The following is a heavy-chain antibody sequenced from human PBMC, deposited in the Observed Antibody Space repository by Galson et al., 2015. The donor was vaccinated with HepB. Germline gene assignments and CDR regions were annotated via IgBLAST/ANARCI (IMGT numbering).Heavy chain of an antibody. D-gene: IGHD2-2*02. V-gene: IGHV3-33*01. CDR3: ARDRWCSSSSCYTDYMDV. J-gene: IGHJ6*03. Sequence: SLRLSCAASGFTFTSHGIHWVRQAPGKGLEWVALIWYDGSNKYYADSVKGRFTISRDNSKNTLYLQMNSLRAEDTAVYYCARDRWCSSSSCYTDYMDVWGIGTTVTVSS. CDR1: GFTFTSHG. CDR2: IWYDGSNK.